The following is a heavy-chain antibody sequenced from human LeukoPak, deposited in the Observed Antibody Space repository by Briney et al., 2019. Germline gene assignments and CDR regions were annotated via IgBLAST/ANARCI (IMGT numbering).Heavy chain of an antibody. CDR1: GGSISSSSYY. Sequence: SETLSLTCTVSGGSISSSSYYRGWIRQPPGKGLEWIGSIYYSGSTYYNPSLKSRVTISVDTSKNQFSLKLSSVTAADTAVYYCARHAQWLVDYWGQGTLVTVSS. V-gene: IGHV4-39*01. D-gene: IGHD6-19*01. CDR2: IYYSGST. CDR3: ARHAQWLVDY. J-gene: IGHJ4*02.